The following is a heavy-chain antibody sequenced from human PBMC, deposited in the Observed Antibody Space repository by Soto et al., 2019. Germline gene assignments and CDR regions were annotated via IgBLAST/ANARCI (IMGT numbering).Heavy chain of an antibody. V-gene: IGHV3-23*01. CDR3: AKLSLGYSAMPDY. D-gene: IGHD2-2*01. Sequence: GGSLRLSCAASGFTFSSYAMSWVRQAPGKGLEWVSAISGSDGSTYYADSVKGRFTISRDNSKNTLYLQMNSLRAEDTAVYYCAKLSLGYSAMPDYWGQGTLVTVSS. CDR1: GFTFSSYA. J-gene: IGHJ4*02. CDR2: ISGSDGST.